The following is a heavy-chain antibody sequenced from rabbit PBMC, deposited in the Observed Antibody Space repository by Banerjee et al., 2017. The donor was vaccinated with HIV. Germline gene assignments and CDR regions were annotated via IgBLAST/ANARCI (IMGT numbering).Heavy chain of an antibody. CDR1: GFDVNTYY. V-gene: IGHV1S7*01. CDR3: ARDYDYAWGL. Sequence: QLKESGGGLVQPGGSLKLSCKASGFDVNTYYMSWVRQAPGKGLEWIGYIDPVFGGTYYTSWVNGRFTFSSHNAQNTLYLQMTSLTAADTATYFCARDYDYAWGLWGPGTLVTVS. D-gene: IGHD6-1*01. CDR2: IDPVFGGT. J-gene: IGHJ6*01.